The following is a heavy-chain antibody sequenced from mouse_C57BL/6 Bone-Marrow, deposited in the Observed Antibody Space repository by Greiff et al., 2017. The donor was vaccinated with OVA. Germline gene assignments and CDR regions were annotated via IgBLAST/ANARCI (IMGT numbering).Heavy chain of an antibody. CDR3: ARGDYGNAGDY. V-gene: IGHV1-69*01. Sequence: VQLQQPGAELVMPGASVKLSCKASGYTFTSYWMHWVKQRPGQGLEWIGEIDPSDSYTNYNQKFKGKSTLTVDKSSSTAYMQLSSLTSEDSAVYYCARGDYGNAGDYWGQGTTLTVSS. J-gene: IGHJ2*01. D-gene: IGHD2-1*01. CDR1: GYTFTSYW. CDR2: IDPSDSYT.